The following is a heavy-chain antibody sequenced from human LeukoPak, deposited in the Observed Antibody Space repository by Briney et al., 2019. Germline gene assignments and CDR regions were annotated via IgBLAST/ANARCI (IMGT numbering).Heavy chain of an antibody. J-gene: IGHJ3*02. CDR3: VLGGGAFDI. CDR1: GFTFSNYW. D-gene: IGHD3-16*01. CDR2: IKQDGSEK. V-gene: IGHV3-7*01. Sequence: GGSLRLSCAASGFTFSNYWMGWVRQAPGKGLEWVANIKQDGSEKYYVDSVKGRFTISRDNAKNSLYLQMNSLRAEDTAVYFCVLGGGAFDIWGQGTMVIVSS.